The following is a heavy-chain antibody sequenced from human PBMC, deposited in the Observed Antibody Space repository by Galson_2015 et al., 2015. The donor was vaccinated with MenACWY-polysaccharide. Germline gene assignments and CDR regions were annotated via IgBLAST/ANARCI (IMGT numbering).Heavy chain of an antibody. D-gene: IGHD3-16*02. CDR1: GFRFRTSG. CDR2: IQYDGSQI. J-gene: IGHJ3*01. Sequence: SLRLSCAASGFRFRTSGMHWVRQAPGKGLEWVAVIQYDGSQIRYIDSVKGRFSISRDNSRSTLYLEMNGLRAEDTALYYCAREGSRIVFHAFDVWGQGTMVIVSS. V-gene: IGHV3-33*01. CDR3: AREGSRIVFHAFDV.